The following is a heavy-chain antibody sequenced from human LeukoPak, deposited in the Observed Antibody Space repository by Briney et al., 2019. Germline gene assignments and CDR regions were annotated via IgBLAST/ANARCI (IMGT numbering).Heavy chain of an antibody. J-gene: IGHJ4*02. CDR2: ISAYNGNT. Sequence: ASVKVSCKASGYTFTSYGISWVRQAPGQGLEWMGWISAYNGNTNYAQKLQGRVTMTTDTSTSTAYMELRSLRSDDTAVYYCARGAHCSSGSCYTRGFDYWCQGTLVTVS. D-gene: IGHD2-15*01. V-gene: IGHV1-18*01. CDR1: GYTFTSYG. CDR3: ARGAHCSSGSCYTRGFDY.